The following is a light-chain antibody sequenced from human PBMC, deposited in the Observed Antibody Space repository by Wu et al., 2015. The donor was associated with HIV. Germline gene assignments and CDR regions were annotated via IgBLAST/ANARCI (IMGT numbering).Light chain of an antibody. CDR2: HTS. CDR1: QNVGTN. V-gene: IGKV3-15*01. Sequence: EIVMTQSPRTLSVSPGDRATLSCWASQNVGTNVAWYQQKPGQAPRLLIYHTSIRATDIPARFGGSGSGTEFTLSINSVESEDFVIYFCHQYDKWPGTFGRGTKVEIK. CDR3: HQYDKWPGT. J-gene: IGKJ4*02.